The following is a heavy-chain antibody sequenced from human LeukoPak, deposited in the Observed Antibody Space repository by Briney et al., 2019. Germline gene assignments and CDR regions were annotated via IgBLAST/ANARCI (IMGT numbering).Heavy chain of an antibody. J-gene: IGHJ4*02. D-gene: IGHD5-12*01. CDR2: IIPIFGIA. V-gene: IGHV1-69*04. CDR3: ARDWDVDKPKLDY. Sequence: SVKVSCKASGGTFSSYAISWVRQAPGQGLEWMGRIIPIFGIANYAQKFQGRVTITADKSTSTAYMELSSLRSEDTAVYYCARDWDVDKPKLDYWGQGTLVTVSS. CDR1: GGTFSSYA.